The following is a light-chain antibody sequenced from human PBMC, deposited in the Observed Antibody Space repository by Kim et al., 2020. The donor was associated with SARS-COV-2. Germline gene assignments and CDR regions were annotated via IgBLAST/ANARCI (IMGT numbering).Light chain of an antibody. CDR2: VNSDGSH. CDR1: SGHSNYA. V-gene: IGLV4-69*01. CDR3: QTWGTGIQGV. Sequence: QLVLTQSPSASASLGASVKLTCTLSSGHSNYAIAWHQQQPEKGPRYLMKVNSDGSHSKGDGSPDRFSGSSSGAERYLTISSLQSEDEADYYCQTWGTGIQGVFGGGTKVTVL. J-gene: IGLJ3*02.